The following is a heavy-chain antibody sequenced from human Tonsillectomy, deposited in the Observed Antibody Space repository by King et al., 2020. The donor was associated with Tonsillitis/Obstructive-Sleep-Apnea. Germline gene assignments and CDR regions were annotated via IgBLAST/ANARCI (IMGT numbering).Heavy chain of an antibody. V-gene: IGHV5-10-1*01. D-gene: IGHD5-12*01. Sequence: QLVQSGAEVKEPGESLRISCKGSGYSFTSYWINRVRQMPGKGLEWMGRIDPSDSYTNYSPSFHGHVTFSVDKSISTAHLQWSSLRASDNAMYYCARGGIGYDFAFDIWGQGTMVTVSS. CDR3: ARGGIGYDFAFDI. J-gene: IGHJ3*02. CDR2: IDPSDSYT. CDR1: GYSFTSYW.